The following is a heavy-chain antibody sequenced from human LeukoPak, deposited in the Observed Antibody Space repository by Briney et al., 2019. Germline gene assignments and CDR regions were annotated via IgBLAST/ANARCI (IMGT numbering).Heavy chain of an antibody. Sequence: ASVKVSCKASGYTFTSYDINWVRQATGQGLEWMGWMNPNSGNTGYAQKFQGRATMTRNTSISTAYMELSSLRSEDTAVYYCARARGHYGFWSGSRYMDVWGKGTTVTVSS. J-gene: IGHJ6*03. V-gene: IGHV1-8*01. D-gene: IGHD3-3*01. CDR2: MNPNSGNT. CDR1: GYTFTSYD. CDR3: ARARGHYGFWSGSRYMDV.